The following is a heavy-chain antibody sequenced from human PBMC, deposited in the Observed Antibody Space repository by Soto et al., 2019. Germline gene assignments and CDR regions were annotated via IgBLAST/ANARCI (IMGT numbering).Heavy chain of an antibody. Sequence: SETLSLTCTVSGGSISSGDYYWSWIRQPPGKGLEWIGYIYYSGSTYYNPSLKSRVTISVDTSKNQFSLKLSSVTAADTAVYYCAPIMSTFGGVIVPYFDYWGQGTLVTVSS. CDR1: GGSISSGDYY. J-gene: IGHJ4*02. CDR3: APIMSTFGGVIVPYFDY. D-gene: IGHD3-16*02. CDR2: IYYSGST. V-gene: IGHV4-30-4*01.